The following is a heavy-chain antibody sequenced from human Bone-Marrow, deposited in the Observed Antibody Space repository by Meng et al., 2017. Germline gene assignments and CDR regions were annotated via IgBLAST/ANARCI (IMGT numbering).Heavy chain of an antibody. CDR1: VGTLSSYA. J-gene: IGHJ2*01. CDR3: ARGVKGFGELLGWYFDL. CDR2: IIPIFGTA. V-gene: IGHV1-69*01. Sequence: LVLSGVEVKRPGYSGKCPCKASVGTLSSYAISWVRQAPGQGLEWMGGIIPIFGTANYAQKFQGRVTITADESTSTAYMELSSLRSEDTAVYYCARGVKGFGELLGWYFDLWGRGTLVTVSS. D-gene: IGHD3-10*01.